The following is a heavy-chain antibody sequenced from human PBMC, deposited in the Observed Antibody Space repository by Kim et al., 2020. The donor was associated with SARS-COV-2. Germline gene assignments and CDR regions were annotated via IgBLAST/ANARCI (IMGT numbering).Heavy chain of an antibody. Sequence: GGSLRLSCAASGFTFSSYAMSWVRQAPGKGLEWVSAISGSGGSTYYADSVKGRFTISRDNSKNTLYLQMNSLRAEDTAVYYCAKDKSLDSGYDSFYFDYWGQGTLVTVSS. J-gene: IGHJ4*02. D-gene: IGHD5-12*01. CDR2: ISGSGGST. V-gene: IGHV3-23*01. CDR3: AKDKSLDSGYDSFYFDY. CDR1: GFTFSSYA.